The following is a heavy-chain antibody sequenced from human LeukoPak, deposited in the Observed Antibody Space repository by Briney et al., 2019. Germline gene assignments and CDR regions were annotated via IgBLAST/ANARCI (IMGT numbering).Heavy chain of an antibody. V-gene: IGHV4-34*01. CDR1: GGSFSGYY. Sequence: SETLSLTCAVYGGSFSGYYWSWLRQPPGKGLEWIGEINHSGSTNYNPSLKSRVTISVDTSKNQFSLKLSSVTAADTAVYYCARVYARGCHSGSYLNWFDPWGQGTLVTVSS. J-gene: IGHJ5*02. CDR3: ARVYARGCHSGSYLNWFDP. CDR2: INHSGST. D-gene: IGHD3-10*01.